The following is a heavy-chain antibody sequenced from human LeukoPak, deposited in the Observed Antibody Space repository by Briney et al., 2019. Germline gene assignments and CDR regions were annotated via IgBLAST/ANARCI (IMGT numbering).Heavy chain of an antibody. CDR1: GGSISSSSYH. Sequence: PSETLSLTCTVSGGSISSSSYHWGWIRQPPGEGLEWIGSINYSGSTYYNPSLKSRVTISVDTSKNQFSLKVSSVTAADTAVYYCARVGRETGTTHFDHWGQGTLVTVSS. CDR3: ARVGRETGTTHFDH. V-gene: IGHV4-39*01. J-gene: IGHJ4*02. D-gene: IGHD1-1*01. CDR2: INYSGST.